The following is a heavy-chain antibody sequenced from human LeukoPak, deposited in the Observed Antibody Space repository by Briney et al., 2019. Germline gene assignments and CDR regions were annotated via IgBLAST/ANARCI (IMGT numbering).Heavy chain of an antibody. J-gene: IGHJ5*02. Sequence: SETLSLTCTVSGGSFSNSNYYWGWIRQPPGKGLEWIGSIYHSGSTYYNPFLKSRVTISVDTSKNQFSLKLSSVTAADTAVYYCARGGQPLLGNWFDPWGRGTLVTVSS. D-gene: IGHD2-21*02. CDR3: ARGGQPLLGNWFDP. CDR2: IYHSGST. CDR1: GGSFSNSNYY. V-gene: IGHV4-39*07.